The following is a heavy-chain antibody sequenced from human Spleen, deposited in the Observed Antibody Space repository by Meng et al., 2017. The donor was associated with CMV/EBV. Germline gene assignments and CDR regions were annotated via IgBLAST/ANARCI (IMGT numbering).Heavy chain of an antibody. CDR3: ARVGVVGANLPYRYYYGMDV. J-gene: IGHJ6*02. V-gene: IGHV4-61*05. D-gene: IGHD1-26*01. CDR2: IYYSGST. CDR1: GGSISSSSYY. Sequence: SETLSLTCTVSGGSISSSSYYWGWIRQPPGKGLEWIGYIYYSGSTNYNPSLKSRVTISVDTSKNQFSLKLSSVTAADTAVYYCARVGVVGANLPYRYYYGMDVWGQGTTVTVSS.